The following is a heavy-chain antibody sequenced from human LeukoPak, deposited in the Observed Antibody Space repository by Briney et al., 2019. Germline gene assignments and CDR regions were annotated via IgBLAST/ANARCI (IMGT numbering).Heavy chain of an antibody. D-gene: IGHD6-19*01. CDR2: ISSSSSYI. V-gene: IGHV3-21*01. Sequence: PGGSLRLSCAASGFTFSSYSMNWVRQAPGKGMEWVSSISSSSSYIYCADSVKGRFTISRDNAKNSLYLQMNSLRAEDTAVYYCFSSGWSERNYYFDYWGQGTLVTVSS. CDR3: FSSGWSERNYYFDY. J-gene: IGHJ4*02. CDR1: GFTFSSYS.